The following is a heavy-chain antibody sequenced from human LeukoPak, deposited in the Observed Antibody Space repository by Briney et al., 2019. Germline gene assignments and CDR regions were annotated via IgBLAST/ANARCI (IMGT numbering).Heavy chain of an antibody. D-gene: IGHD2-2*01. CDR2: ISSSSSTI. V-gene: IGHV3-48*01. Sequence: GGPLRLSCAASGFTFSSYAMSWVRQAPGKGLEWVSAISSSSSTIYYADSVKGRFTISRDNAKNSLYLQMNSLRAEDTAVYYCARDGCSSTSCSVEDYYYYYMDVWGKGTTVTVSS. J-gene: IGHJ6*03. CDR3: ARDGCSSTSCSVEDYYYYYMDV. CDR1: GFTFSSYA.